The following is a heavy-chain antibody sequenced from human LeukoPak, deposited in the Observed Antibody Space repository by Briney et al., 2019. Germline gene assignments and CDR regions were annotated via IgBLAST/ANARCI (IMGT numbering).Heavy chain of an antibody. V-gene: IGHV5-51*01. CDR1: GYIFTTYW. CDR3: AKSSNPLAFLPAAY. D-gene: IGHD2-2*01. Sequence: GESLKISCKGSGYIFTTYWIGWVRQMPGKGLEWMGIIYPGDSDTRYSPSFQGQVTISADKSISTAYLQWSSLKASDTAVYYCAKSSNPLAFLPAAYWGQGTLVTVSS. J-gene: IGHJ4*02. CDR2: IYPGDSDT.